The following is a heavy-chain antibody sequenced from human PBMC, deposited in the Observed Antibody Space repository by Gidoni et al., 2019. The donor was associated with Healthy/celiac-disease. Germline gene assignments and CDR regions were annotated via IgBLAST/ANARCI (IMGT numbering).Heavy chain of an antibody. D-gene: IGHD4-17*01. CDR3: AGRHSGDFDY. CDR2: ILSKDEK. V-gene: IGHV2-26*01. CDR1: GFLLSNARMG. Sequence: QVTLKESGPVLVKPTATLTLTCTVSGFLLSNARMGVSWIRQPPVKALEGLAYILSKDEKSYSTSLKSTITISKDTSKSQVVLTRTNMDPVDAAKYDCAGRHSGDFDYWGQGTLVTVSS. J-gene: IGHJ4*02.